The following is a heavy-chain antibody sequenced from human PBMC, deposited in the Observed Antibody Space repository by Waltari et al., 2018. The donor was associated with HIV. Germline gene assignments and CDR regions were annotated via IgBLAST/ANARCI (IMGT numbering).Heavy chain of an antibody. D-gene: IGHD6-13*01. V-gene: IGHV1-2*06. CDR1: GSTMPGYY. CDR2: INPNSGGT. CDR3: ARDPEGIAAAGPIDY. J-gene: IGHJ4*02. Sequence: QVQLVQSGAAVKKPGVSVKVSCTASGSTMPGYYMYWVRQAPGQGLEWMGRINPNSGGTNYAQKFQGRVTMTRDTSISTAYMELSRLRSDDTAVYYCARDPEGIAAAGPIDYWGQGTLVTVSS.